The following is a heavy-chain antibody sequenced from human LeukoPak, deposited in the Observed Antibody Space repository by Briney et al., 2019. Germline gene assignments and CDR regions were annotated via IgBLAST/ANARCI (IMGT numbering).Heavy chain of an antibody. V-gene: IGHV4-59*01. J-gene: IGHJ5*02. D-gene: IGHD3-10*01. CDR3: ARGGYYGSGNDFRFDP. CDR1: GGSISSYY. Sequence: SETLSLTCTVSGGSISSYYWSWIRQPPGKGLEWIGYIYYSGSTNYNPSLKSRVTISVDTSRNQFSLKLTSVTAADTAVYFCARGGYYGSGNDFRFDPWGQGTLVTVSS. CDR2: IYYSGST.